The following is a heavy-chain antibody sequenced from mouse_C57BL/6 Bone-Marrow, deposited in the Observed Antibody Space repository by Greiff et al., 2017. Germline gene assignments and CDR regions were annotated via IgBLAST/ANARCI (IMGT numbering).Heavy chain of an antibody. CDR3: ARSGPIYYWAMDY. CDR1: GYTFTSYG. D-gene: IGHD3-2*02. J-gene: IGHJ4*01. V-gene: IGHV1-81*01. Sequence: VTLPESGAELARPGASVKLSCKASGYTFTSYGISWVKQRTGQGLEWIGEIYPRSGNTYYNEKFKGKATLTADKSSSTAYMELRSLTSEDSAVYFCARSGPIYYWAMDYWGQGTSVTVSS. CDR2: IYPRSGNT.